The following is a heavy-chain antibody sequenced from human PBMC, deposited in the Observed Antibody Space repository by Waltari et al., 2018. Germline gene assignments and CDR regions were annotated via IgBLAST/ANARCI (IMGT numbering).Heavy chain of an antibody. CDR3: AKTGELLRWGAVGFDY. Sequence: EVQLVESGGGVVQPGGSLRLSCAASGFTFDDYAMHWVRHAPVKGLEWVSLISGDGGSTYYADSVKGRFTISRDNSKNSLYLQMNSLRTEDTALYYCAKTGELLRWGAVGFDYWGQGTLVTVSS. J-gene: IGHJ4*02. CDR2: ISGDGGST. D-gene: IGHD1-26*01. CDR1: GFTFDDYA. V-gene: IGHV3-43*02.